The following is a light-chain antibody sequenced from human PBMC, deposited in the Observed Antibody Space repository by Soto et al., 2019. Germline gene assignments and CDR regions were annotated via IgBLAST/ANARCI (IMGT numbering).Light chain of an antibody. V-gene: IGLV4-69*01. CDR1: SGHSSYA. Sequence: QPVLTQSPSASASLGASVKLTCTLSSGHSSYAIAWHQQHPEKGPRYLMKLNSAGSHSKGDGIPDRFSGSSSGAERYLTIASLQSEDEADYYCQTWGTGIQVFGGGTQLTV. CDR3: QTWGTGIQV. CDR2: LNSAGSH. J-gene: IGLJ2*01.